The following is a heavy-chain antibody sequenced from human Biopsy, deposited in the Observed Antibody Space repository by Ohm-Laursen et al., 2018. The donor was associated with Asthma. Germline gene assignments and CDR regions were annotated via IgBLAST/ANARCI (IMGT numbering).Heavy chain of an antibody. CDR1: NGSISSNFYY. Sequence: GTLSLTCTVSNGSISSNFYYWGWIRQPPGKGLEWVGSIHKNGIGYYKSSLKSRLTISVDTSKNQLSLKVTSVTAADTAVYYCVRGSSSWHHGPFHYYYGLNVWGQGTTATVSS. CDR2: IHKNGIG. D-gene: IGHD6-13*01. CDR3: VRGSSSWHHGPFHYYYGLNV. J-gene: IGHJ6*02. V-gene: IGHV4-39*01.